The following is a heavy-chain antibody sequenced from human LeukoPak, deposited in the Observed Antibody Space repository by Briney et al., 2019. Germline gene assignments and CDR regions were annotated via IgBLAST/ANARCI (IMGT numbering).Heavy chain of an antibody. V-gene: IGHV3-53*01. CDR2: IYSGGST. CDR1: GFTFSSYE. CDR3: AREAVTRNYFDY. J-gene: IGHJ4*02. Sequence: RTGGSLRLSCAAPGFTFSSYEMNWVRQAPGKGLEWVSVIYSGGSTYYADSVKGRFTISRDNSKNTLFLQMNSLRAEDTAVYYCAREAVTRNYFDYWGQGTLVTVSS. D-gene: IGHD4-17*01.